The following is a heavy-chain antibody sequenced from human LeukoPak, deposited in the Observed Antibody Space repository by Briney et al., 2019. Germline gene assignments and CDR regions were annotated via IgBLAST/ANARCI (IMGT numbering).Heavy chain of an antibody. V-gene: IGHV1-69*13. D-gene: IGHD2-8*01. CDR1: GGTFSSYA. J-gene: IGHJ6*03. CDR3: ARSRYCTNGVCQTYYYYMDV. CDR2: IIPIFGTA. Sequence: SVKVSCKASGGTFSSYAISWVRQAPGQGLEWMGGIIPIFGTANYAQKFQGRVTITADESTSTAYMELSSLRSEDTAVYYCARSRYCTNGVCQTYYYYMDVWGKGTTVIVSS.